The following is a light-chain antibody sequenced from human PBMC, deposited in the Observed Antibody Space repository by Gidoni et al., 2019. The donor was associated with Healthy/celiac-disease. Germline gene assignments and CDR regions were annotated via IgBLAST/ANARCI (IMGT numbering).Light chain of an antibody. Sequence: AIQLTQSPSSLSASVGDRVTITCRASQGISSALACYQQKPGKAPKLLIYNASTLESGVPSRFSGSGSGTDFTLTISSLQPEDFATYYCQQFNSYPPRTFGQGTKVEIK. CDR1: QGISSA. CDR3: QQFNSYPPRT. V-gene: IGKV1-13*02. J-gene: IGKJ1*01. CDR2: NAS.